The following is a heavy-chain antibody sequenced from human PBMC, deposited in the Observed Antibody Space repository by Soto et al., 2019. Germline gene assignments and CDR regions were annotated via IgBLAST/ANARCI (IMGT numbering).Heavy chain of an antibody. CDR1: GFTFSSYG. CDR3: ARSVRSGSFPYYYYAMDV. D-gene: IGHD3-10*01. CDR2: IWYDGSNK. J-gene: IGHJ6*02. Sequence: GESLKISCAASGFTFSSYGMHWVRQAPCKGLEWVAVIWYDGSNKYYADSVKGRFTISRDNSKNTLYLQMNSLRAEDTAVYYCARSVRSGSFPYYYYAMDVWGQGTTVTVSS. V-gene: IGHV3-33*01.